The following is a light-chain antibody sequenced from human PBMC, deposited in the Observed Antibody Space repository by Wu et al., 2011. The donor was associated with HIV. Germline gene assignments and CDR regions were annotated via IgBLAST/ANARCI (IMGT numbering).Light chain of an antibody. CDR3: QQYGSSPMLT. CDR1: ETIGSSS. Sequence: EMVLTQSPGTLSLSPGETATLSCRVSETIGSSSLAWYQQKPGQPPRLLIYGASRRATGISDRLSGSGSGADFTLTISWLEPEDSAVYYCQQYGSSPMLTFGGGTKVEI. J-gene: IGKJ4*01. V-gene: IGKV3-20*01. CDR2: GAS.